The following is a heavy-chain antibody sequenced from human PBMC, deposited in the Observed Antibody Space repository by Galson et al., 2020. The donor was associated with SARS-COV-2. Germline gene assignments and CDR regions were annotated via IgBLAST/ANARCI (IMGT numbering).Heavy chain of an antibody. CDR3: AKVSPQFQLGSYGYWDL. D-gene: IGHD3-16*01. V-gene: IGHV3-30*18. CDR1: GFTFNNYA. J-gene: IGHJ2*01. Sequence: GASLKISCAASGFTFNNYAIHWVRQAPGKGLEWLALISYEGSIKVYADTVKGRSAISRDTSKNAVYLQVSTLRPEDTAIYYCAKVSPQFQLGSYGYWDLWGRGTLGTVSS. CDR2: ISYEGSIK.